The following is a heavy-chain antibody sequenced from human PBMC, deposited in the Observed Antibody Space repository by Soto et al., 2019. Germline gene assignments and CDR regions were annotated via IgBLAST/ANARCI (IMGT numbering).Heavy chain of an antibody. J-gene: IGHJ6*02. V-gene: IGHV3-23*01. CDR1: GCTFISYS. Sequence: PVGSLILSCASSGCTFISYSMSLVRQAPGKGLEWVSAISCSGGSTYYAGSVKGRFTISRDNSKNTLYLQMNSLRAEDTAVYYYAKDLCSRSSCTHYYYGMDVWRHGTTVTVS. CDR2: ISCSGGST. D-gene: IGHD6-6*01. CDR3: AKDLCSRSSCTHYYYGMDV.